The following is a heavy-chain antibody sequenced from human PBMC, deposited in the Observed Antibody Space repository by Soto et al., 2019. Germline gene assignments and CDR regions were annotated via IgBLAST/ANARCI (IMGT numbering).Heavy chain of an antibody. CDR2: INHSGST. CDR3: ARDGYSSSWYRTIPLNWFDP. V-gene: IGHV4-34*01. J-gene: IGHJ5*02. D-gene: IGHD6-13*01. Sequence: SETLSLTCAVYGGSFSGYYWSWIRQPPGKGLGWIGEINHSGSTNYNPSLKSRVTISVDTSKNQFSLKLSSVTAADTAVYYCARDGYSSSWYRTIPLNWFDPWGQGTLVTVS. CDR1: GGSFSGYY.